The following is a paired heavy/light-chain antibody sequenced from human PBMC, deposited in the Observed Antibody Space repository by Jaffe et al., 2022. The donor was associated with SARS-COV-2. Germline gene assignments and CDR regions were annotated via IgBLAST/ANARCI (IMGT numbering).Heavy chain of an antibody. D-gene: IGHD2-15*01. CDR2: ISHDGPNK. CDR1: GFTFSSYA. Sequence: QVQLVESGGGVVQPGRSLRLSCAASGFTFSSYAMHWVRQAPGKGLEWLAFISHDGPNKHYADSVKGRFTVSRDNSQNTLSLQMNSLRADDTAVYYCAKEYCSPTRCSYGFDVWGLGTTVIVSS. V-gene: IGHV3-30*18. CDR3: AKEYCSPTRCSYGFDV. J-gene: IGHJ6*02.
Light chain of an antibody. Sequence: QSALTQPASVSGSPGQSITISCSGTRSDIGANIFVSWYQHRPGKAPQLMIYDVLNRPSGISDRFSGSKSANTASLTISGLQAEDEADYYCSSYTLSSTWVFGGGTKLTVL. CDR2: DVL. J-gene: IGLJ3*02. CDR1: RSDIGANIF. CDR3: SSYTLSSTWV. V-gene: IGLV2-14*03.